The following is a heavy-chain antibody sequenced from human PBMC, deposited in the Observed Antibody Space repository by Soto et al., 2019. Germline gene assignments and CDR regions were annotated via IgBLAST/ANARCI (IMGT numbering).Heavy chain of an antibody. Sequence: PGGSLRLSCAASGFTFSNAWMSWVRQAPGKGLEWVGRIKSKTDGGTTDYAAPVKGRFTISRDDSKNTLYLQMNSLKTEDTAVYYCTTELWFGELSYFDYWGQGTLVTVSS. CDR2: IKSKTDGGTT. CDR3: TTELWFGELSYFDY. CDR1: GFTFSNAW. J-gene: IGHJ4*02. D-gene: IGHD3-10*01. V-gene: IGHV3-15*01.